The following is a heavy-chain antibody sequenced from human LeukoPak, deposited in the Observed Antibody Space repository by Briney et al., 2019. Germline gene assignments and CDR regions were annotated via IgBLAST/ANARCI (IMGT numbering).Heavy chain of an antibody. CDR1: GFTFSNYG. CDR2: MSGSGGST. J-gene: IGHJ4*01. CDR3: AKDSYYDYVWGSYRYTNQFDY. V-gene: IGHV3-23*01. D-gene: IGHD3-16*02. Sequence: GGSLRLSCAASGFTFSNYGMSWVRQAPGKGLEWVSDMSGSGGSTYYADSVKGRFTISRDNSKNTLYLQMNSLRAEDTAVYYCAKDSYYDYVWGSYRYTNQFDYWGQGTLVTVSS.